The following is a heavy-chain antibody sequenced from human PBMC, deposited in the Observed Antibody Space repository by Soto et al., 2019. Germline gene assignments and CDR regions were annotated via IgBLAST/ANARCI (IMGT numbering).Heavy chain of an antibody. D-gene: IGHD6-13*01. CDR1: GYSVTSYW. CDR2: IYPGDSET. V-gene: IGHV5-51*01. J-gene: IGHJ4*02. Sequence: PGESLKISCKGSGYSVTSYWIGWVRQMPGKGLEWMGIIYPGDSETRYSPSFQGQVTISADKSISTAYLQWSSLKASDTAMYYCARRPRTTIDTGYSSSWFDYWGQGTLVTVSS. CDR3: ARRPRTTIDTGYSSSWFDY.